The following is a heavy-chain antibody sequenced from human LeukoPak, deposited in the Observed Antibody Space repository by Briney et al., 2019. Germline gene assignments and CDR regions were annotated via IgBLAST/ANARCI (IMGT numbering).Heavy chain of an antibody. Sequence: GGSLRLSCAASGFTFSSYSMNWVRQAPGKGLEWVSYISSSSSTIYYADSVKGRFTISRDNAKNSLYLQMNSLRAEDTALYYCAKDSSFQQQLAIDYWGQGTLVTVSS. D-gene: IGHD6-13*01. V-gene: IGHV3-48*04. CDR2: ISSSSSTI. CDR3: AKDSSFQQQLAIDY. J-gene: IGHJ4*02. CDR1: GFTFSSYS.